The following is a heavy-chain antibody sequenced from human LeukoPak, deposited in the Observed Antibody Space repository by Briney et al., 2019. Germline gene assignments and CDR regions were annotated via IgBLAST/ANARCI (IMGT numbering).Heavy chain of an antibody. V-gene: IGHV3-48*04. Sequence: PGGSLRLSCAASGFSFSTSSMSWVRQTPGKGLEWISYIRGSSTTIYYADSVKGRFTISRDNAKNSLYLQMNSLRAEDTAVYYCAREAGGSSHWGQGTLVTVSS. CDR3: AREAGGSSH. CDR1: GFSFSTSS. D-gene: IGHD2-2*01. CDR2: IRGSSTTI. J-gene: IGHJ4*02.